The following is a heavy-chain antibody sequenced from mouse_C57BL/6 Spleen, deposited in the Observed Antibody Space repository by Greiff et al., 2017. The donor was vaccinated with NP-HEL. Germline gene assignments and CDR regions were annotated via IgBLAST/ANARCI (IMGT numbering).Heavy chain of an antibody. CDR1: GYTFTSYW. CDR3: ARNYDYEGTWFAY. Sequence: VQLQQSGAELVMPGASVKLSCKASGYTFTSYWMHWVKQRPGQGLEWIGEIDPSDSYTNYNQKFKGKSTLTVDKSSNTAYMQLSSLTSEDSAVYYCARNYDYEGTWFAYWGQGTLVTVSA. V-gene: IGHV1-69*01. D-gene: IGHD2-4*01. CDR2: IDPSDSYT. J-gene: IGHJ3*01.